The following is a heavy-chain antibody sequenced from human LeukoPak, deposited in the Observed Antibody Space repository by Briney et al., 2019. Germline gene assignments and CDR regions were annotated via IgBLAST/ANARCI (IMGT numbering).Heavy chain of an antibody. CDR1: GYTFTSYG. V-gene: IGHV1-18*01. J-gene: IGHJ4*02. Sequence: ASVKVSCKASGYTFTSYGISWVRQAPGQGLEWMGWISAYNGNTNYAQKLQGRVTMTTDTFTSTAYMGLRGLRSDDTAVYYCARVRGHDSSNFDYWGQGTLVTVSS. CDR2: ISAYNGNT. CDR3: ARVRGHDSSNFDY. D-gene: IGHD5-12*01.